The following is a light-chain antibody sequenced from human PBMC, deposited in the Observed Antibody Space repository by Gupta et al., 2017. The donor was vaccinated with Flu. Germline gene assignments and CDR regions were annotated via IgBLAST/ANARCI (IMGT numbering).Light chain of an antibody. Sequence: QSVLTQPPSVSAAPGQEVTISCSGGNSNIGNNFVSWYQQLPGTAPKLLIYENDQRPSGIPARFSGSKSGTSAALGISGLQTGDEADYYCVAWDTILSAGVFGGGTKLTVL. CDR3: VAWDTILSAGV. V-gene: IGLV1-51*02. CDR2: END. J-gene: IGLJ2*01. CDR1: NSNIGNNF.